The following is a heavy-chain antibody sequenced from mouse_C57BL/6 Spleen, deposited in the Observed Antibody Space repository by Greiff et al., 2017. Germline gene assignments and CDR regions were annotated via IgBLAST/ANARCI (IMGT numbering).Heavy chain of an antibody. D-gene: IGHD1-1*01. Sequence: VQLQQSGAELVRPGTSVKVSCKASGYAFTNYLIEWVKQRPGQGLEWIGVINPGSGGTNYNGKFKGKATLTADKSSSTAYMQLSSLTSEDSAVYFCARDTTVGVDYWGQGTTLTVSS. J-gene: IGHJ2*01. CDR2: INPGSGGT. CDR1: GYAFTNYL. V-gene: IGHV1-54*01. CDR3: ARDTTVGVDY.